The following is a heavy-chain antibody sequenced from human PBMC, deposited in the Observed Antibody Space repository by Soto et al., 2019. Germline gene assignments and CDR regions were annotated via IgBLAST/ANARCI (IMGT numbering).Heavy chain of an antibody. D-gene: IGHD5-12*01. V-gene: IGHV5-51*01. CDR1: GYSFTSYW. J-gene: IGHJ4*01. CDR2: IYPGDSDT. CDR3: ARRRDGYNGPHDY. Sequence: PGESLKISCKASGYSFTSYWIAWVRQMPGKGLEWMGIIYPGDSDTRYSPSFQGQVTISDDKSISTTYLQWSSLKASDTAMYYCARRRDGYNGPHDYWGQGTLVTVSS.